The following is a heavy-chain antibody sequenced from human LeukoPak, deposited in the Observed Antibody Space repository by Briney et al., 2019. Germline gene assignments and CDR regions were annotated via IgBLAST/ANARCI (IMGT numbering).Heavy chain of an antibody. CDR2: IYPRDGST. J-gene: IGHJ4*02. Sequence: ASVKVSCKASGYIFTSNYIHWVRQAPGQGLEWMGMIYPRDGSTSYAQRFQDRVTVTRDTSTSTVHMELSGLRSEDTAVYYCARDQEGFDYWGQGTQVTVSS. CDR3: ARDQEGFDY. CDR1: GYIFTSNY. V-gene: IGHV1-46*01.